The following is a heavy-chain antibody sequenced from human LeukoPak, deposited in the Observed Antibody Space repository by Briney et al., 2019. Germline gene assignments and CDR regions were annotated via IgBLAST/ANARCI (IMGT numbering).Heavy chain of an antibody. V-gene: IGHV3-23*01. CDR2: ISGSGSST. J-gene: IGHJ4*02. CDR1: GFTFTSYA. CDR3: MTAAGYNFGQY. Sequence: GGSLRLSCAASGFTFTSYAMNWVRQAPGKGLEWVSTISGSGSSTYYVDSVKGRFTISRDNSKNTLYLQMNSLRAEDTAIYYCMTAAGYNFGQYWGQGTLVTVSS. D-gene: IGHD5-18*01.